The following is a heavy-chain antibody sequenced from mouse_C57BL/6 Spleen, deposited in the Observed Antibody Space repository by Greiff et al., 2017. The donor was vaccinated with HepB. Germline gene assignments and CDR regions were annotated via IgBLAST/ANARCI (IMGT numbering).Heavy chain of an antibody. CDR2: ISNGGGST. D-gene: IGHD1-1*01. V-gene: IGHV5-12*01. Sequence: DVHLVESGGGLVQPGGSLKLSCAASGFTFSDYYMYWVRQTPEKRLEWVAYISNGGGSTYYPDTVKGRFTISRDNAKNTLYLQMSRLKSEDTAMYYCARENYYGSSRFYYFDYWGQGTTLTVSS. CDR1: GFTFSDYY. CDR3: ARENYYGSSRFYYFDY. J-gene: IGHJ2*01.